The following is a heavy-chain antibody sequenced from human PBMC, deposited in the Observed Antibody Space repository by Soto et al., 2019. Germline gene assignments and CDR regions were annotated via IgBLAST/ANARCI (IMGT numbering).Heavy chain of an antibody. Sequence: SVKVSCKASGGTFSSYAISWVRQAPGQGLEWMGGIIPIFGTANYAQRFQGRVTITADKSTSTAYMELSSLRSEDTAVYYCARVVGGSYYFDYWGQGTLVTVSS. CDR2: IIPIFGTA. V-gene: IGHV1-69*06. CDR3: ARVVGGSYYFDY. CDR1: GGTFSSYA. D-gene: IGHD1-26*01. J-gene: IGHJ4*02.